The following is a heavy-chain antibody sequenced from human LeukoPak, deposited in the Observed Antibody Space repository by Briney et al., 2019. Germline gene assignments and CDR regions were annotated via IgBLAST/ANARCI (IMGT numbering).Heavy chain of an antibody. CDR2: IYSGGST. V-gene: IGHV3-53*01. CDR3: ARKPDY. J-gene: IGHJ4*02. Sequence: GGSLRLSCAASGFTVSNNYVAWVRQAPGKGLEWVSLIYSGGSTYYADSVKGRFTISRDNSKSTLYLQMNSLRAEDTAIYYCARKPDYWGQGTLVTVSS. CDR1: GFTVSNNY.